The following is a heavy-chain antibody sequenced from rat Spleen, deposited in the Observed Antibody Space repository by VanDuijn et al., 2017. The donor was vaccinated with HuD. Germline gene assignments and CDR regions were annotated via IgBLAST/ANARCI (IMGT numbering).Heavy chain of an antibody. D-gene: IGHD4-3*01. CDR3: AREFGD. V-gene: IGHV5-62*01. J-gene: IGHJ2*01. CDR2: ISSSSGT. Sequence: QLVESGGGLVQPGRSLKLSCVASGFTFSSYGMHWIRQAPGKGLDWVAYISSSSGTVYADAVKGRFTISRDNAKNTLYLQLNSLKSEDTAIYYCAREFGDWGQGVMVTVSS. CDR1: GFTFSSYG.